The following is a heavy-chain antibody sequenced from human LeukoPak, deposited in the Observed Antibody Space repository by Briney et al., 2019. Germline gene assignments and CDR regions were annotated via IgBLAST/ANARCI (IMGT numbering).Heavy chain of an antibody. Sequence: SQTLSLTCTVSGGSISSGDYYWSWIRRPPGKGLEWIGYIYYSGSTYYNPSLKSRVTISVDTSKNQFSLKLSSVTAADTAVYYCATRYPDTAMAKTFDYWGQGTLVTVSS. CDR3: ATRYPDTAMAKTFDY. CDR2: IYYSGST. V-gene: IGHV4-30-4*08. J-gene: IGHJ4*02. D-gene: IGHD5-18*01. CDR1: GGSISSGDYY.